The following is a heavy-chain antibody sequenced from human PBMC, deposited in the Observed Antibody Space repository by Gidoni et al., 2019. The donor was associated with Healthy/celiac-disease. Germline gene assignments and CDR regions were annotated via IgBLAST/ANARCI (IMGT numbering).Heavy chain of an antibody. CDR1: GFTLGDSS. CDR3: ARGKYEHGYNSYFDY. D-gene: IGHD5-12*01. V-gene: IGHV3-11*05. J-gene: IGHJ4*02. CDR2: ISSSSSYT. Sequence: QVQLVESGGGLVKPGGSLRRPCAASGFTLGDSSMIWIRQAPGKGMEWVSYISSSSSYTNYADSVKGRFTISRDNAKNSLYLQMNSLRAEDTAVYYCARGKYEHGYNSYFDYWGQGTLVTVSS.